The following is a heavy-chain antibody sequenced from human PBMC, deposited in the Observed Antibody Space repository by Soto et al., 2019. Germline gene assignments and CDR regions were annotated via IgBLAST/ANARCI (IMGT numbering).Heavy chain of an antibody. Sequence: QVQLVQSGAEVKKPGSSVKVSCKASGGTFSSYAISWVRQAPGQGLAWMGGIIPLFGTANYAQKFQGRVTITADESTSTGYMELSSLRSEDTAVYYCARGVSRIVGATTGYDYWGQGTLVTVSS. CDR1: GGTFSSYA. CDR2: IIPLFGTA. CDR3: ARGVSRIVGATTGYDY. D-gene: IGHD1-26*01. V-gene: IGHV1-69*01. J-gene: IGHJ4*02.